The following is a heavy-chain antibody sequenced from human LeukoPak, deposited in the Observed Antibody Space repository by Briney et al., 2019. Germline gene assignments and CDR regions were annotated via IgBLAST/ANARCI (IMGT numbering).Heavy chain of an antibody. CDR3: AKDRYYDNSANHYESES. D-gene: IGHD3-22*01. Sequence: GGSLRLSCAASGFAFSSYGMSWVRQAPGKGLDWVSAVTGRGSTKYADSVTGRFIISRDNSKNTLYLQMDSLRAEDTAVYYCAKDRYYDNSANHYESESWGXGTLVTVSS. V-gene: IGHV3-23*01. CDR1: GFAFSSYG. J-gene: IGHJ5*02. CDR2: VTGRGST.